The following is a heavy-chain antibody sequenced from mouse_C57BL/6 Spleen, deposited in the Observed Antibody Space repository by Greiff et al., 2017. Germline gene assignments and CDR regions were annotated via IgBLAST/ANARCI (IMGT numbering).Heavy chain of an antibody. CDR2: IYPGSGST. D-gene: IGHD2-5*01. CDR1: GYTFTSYW. V-gene: IGHV1-55*01. CDR3: ARCGDYSNSAWFAY. J-gene: IGHJ3*01. Sequence: QVQLKQPGAELVKPGASVKMSCKASGYTFTSYWITWVKQRPGQGLEWIGDIYPGSGSTNYNEKFKSKATLTVDTSSSTAYMQLSSLTSEDSAVYYCARCGDYSNSAWFAYWGQGTLVTVSA.